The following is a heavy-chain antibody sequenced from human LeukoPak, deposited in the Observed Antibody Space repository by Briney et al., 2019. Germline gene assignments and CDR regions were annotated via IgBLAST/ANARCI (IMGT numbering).Heavy chain of an antibody. CDR2: IYYSGST. CDR1: GGSASSSRYY. V-gene: IGHV4-39*01. Sequence: SETLSLTCTVSGGSASSSRYYWGWIRQPPGKGLEWIGSIYYSGSTYYNPSLKSRVTISVDTSKNQFSLRLTSVTAADTAVYYCAKHLYYYDGSGYKTPFDYWGQGTLVTVSS. J-gene: IGHJ4*02. CDR3: AKHLYYYDGSGYKTPFDY. D-gene: IGHD3-22*01.